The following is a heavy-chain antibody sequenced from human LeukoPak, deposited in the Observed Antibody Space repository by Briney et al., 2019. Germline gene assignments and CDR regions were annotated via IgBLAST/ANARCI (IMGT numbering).Heavy chain of an antibody. J-gene: IGHJ4*02. Sequence: GESLNISCQGSGYSFTSYWIGWVRHVPGKGLEWMGIIYPGDSDTRYSPSFQGQATISADKSTSTAYLQWSSLKASDTAMYYCARHVGTITMVRGVTAPVDYWGQGTLVTVSS. CDR3: ARHVGTITMVRGVTAPVDY. CDR1: GYSFTSYW. D-gene: IGHD3-10*01. CDR2: IYPGDSDT. V-gene: IGHV5-51*01.